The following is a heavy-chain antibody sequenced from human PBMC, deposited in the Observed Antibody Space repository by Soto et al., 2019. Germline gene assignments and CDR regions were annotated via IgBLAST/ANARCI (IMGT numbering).Heavy chain of an antibody. CDR1: GYTLTELS. Sequence: GASVKVSCKVSGYTLTELSMHWVRQAPGKGLEWMGGFDPEDGETIYAQKFQGRVTMTEDTSTDTAYMELSSLRSEDTAVYYCATAYCSSTSCYYFDYWGQGTLVTVSS. CDR2: FDPEDGET. D-gene: IGHD2-2*01. J-gene: IGHJ4*02. CDR3: ATAYCSSTSCYYFDY. V-gene: IGHV1-24*01.